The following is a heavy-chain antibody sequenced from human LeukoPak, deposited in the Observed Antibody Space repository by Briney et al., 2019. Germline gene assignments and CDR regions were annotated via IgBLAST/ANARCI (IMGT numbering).Heavy chain of an antibody. D-gene: IGHD3-3*01. J-gene: IGHJ4*02. CDR3: ARGPSLGIFGVVPVD. CDR1: GYSFVGYG. V-gene: IGHV1-8*03. CDR2: MNPNSGNT. Sequence: ASVKVSCKASGYSFVGYGISWVRQATGQGLEWMGWMNPNSGNTGYAQKFQGRVTITRNTSISTAYMELSSLRSEDTAVYYCARGPSLGIFGVVPVDWGQGTLVTVSS.